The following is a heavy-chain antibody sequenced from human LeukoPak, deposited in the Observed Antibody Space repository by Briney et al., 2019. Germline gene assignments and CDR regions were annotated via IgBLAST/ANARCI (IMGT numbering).Heavy chain of an antibody. CDR3: ARGGGYAWDY. Sequence: GGSLRLSCAASGFTFSTNAMTWVRQAPGKGLEWVSAISGSGDGRYEDSVKGRFTISRDNSKNTLFLQMKSLRAEDTAVYYCARGGGYAWDYWGQGTLVTVSS. D-gene: IGHD5-12*01. V-gene: IGHV3-23*01. CDR2: ISGSGDGR. J-gene: IGHJ4*02. CDR1: GFTFSTNA.